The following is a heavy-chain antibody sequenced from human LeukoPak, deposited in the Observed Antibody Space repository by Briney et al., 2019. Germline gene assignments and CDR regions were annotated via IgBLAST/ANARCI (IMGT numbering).Heavy chain of an antibody. CDR2: IYYSGST. Sequence: PSETLSLTCTVSGGSISSYYWSWIRQPPGKGLEWIGYIYYSGSTNYNPSLKSRVTISVDTSKNQFSLKLSSVTAADTAVYYCARARDGYNYGYHFDYWGQGTLVTVSS. V-gene: IGHV4-59*01. D-gene: IGHD5-24*01. CDR1: GGSISSYY. CDR3: ARARDGYNYGYHFDY. J-gene: IGHJ4*02.